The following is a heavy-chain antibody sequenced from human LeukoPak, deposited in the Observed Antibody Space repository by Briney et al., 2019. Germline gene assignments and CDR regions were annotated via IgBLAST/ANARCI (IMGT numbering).Heavy chain of an antibody. J-gene: IGHJ4*02. CDR1: GGSISSYY. D-gene: IGHD3-10*01. CDR3: ARSPLYGSGTFDY. Sequence: SETLSLTCTVSGGSISSYYWSWIRQPAGEGLEWIGRLHTSGSTHYNPSLKSRVTISVDTSKNQFSLKLSSVTAAGTAVYYCARSPLYGSGTFDYWGQGTLVTVSS. CDR2: LHTSGST. V-gene: IGHV4-4*07.